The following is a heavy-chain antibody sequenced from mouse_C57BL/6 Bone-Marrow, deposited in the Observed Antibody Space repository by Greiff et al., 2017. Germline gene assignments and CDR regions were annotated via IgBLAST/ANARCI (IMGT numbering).Heavy chain of an antibody. D-gene: IGHD2-2*01. CDR2: ISDGGSYT. CDR1: GFTFSSYA. Sequence: EVQRVESGGGLVKPGGSLKLSCAASGFTFSSYAMSWVRQTPEKRLEWVATISDGGSYTYYPDNVKGRFTISRDNAKNNLYLQMSHLKSEDTAMYYCARKEVTTRYYAMDYWGQGTSVTVSS. CDR3: ARKEVTTRYYAMDY. V-gene: IGHV5-4*01. J-gene: IGHJ4*01.